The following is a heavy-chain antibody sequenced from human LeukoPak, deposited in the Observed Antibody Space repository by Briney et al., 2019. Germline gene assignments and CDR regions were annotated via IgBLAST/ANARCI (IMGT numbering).Heavy chain of an antibody. CDR3: ARRLPDSGSYSPDY. CDR2: IKFDGSQK. J-gene: IGHJ4*02. V-gene: IGHV3-30*02. D-gene: IGHD3-10*01. CDR1: GFTFSSFD. Sequence: GSLRLSCAPSGFTFSSFDMHWVRQPPDKGLEWVAFIKFDGSQKYYADSVRGRFTVSRYNSRNMLYLQLDSLRDDDTAVYFCARRLPDSGSYSPDYWGQGTLVTVSS.